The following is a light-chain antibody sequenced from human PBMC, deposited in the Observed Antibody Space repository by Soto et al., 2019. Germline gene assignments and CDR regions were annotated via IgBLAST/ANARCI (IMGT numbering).Light chain of an antibody. V-gene: IGLV2-14*01. Sequence: QSVLTQPASVSGSPGQSITISCTGTSSDVGGYNYVSWHQQHPGKAPELMIYEVSNRPSGVSNRFSGSKSGNTASLTISGLQAEDEADYCCSSYTSSSTVVFGGGTKVTVL. CDR1: SSDVGGYNY. CDR2: EVS. J-gene: IGLJ2*01. CDR3: SSYTSSSTVV.